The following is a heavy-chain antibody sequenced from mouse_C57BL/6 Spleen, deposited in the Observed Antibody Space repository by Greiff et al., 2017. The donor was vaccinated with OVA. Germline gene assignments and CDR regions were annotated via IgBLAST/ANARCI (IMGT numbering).Heavy chain of an antibody. CDR2: IYPRDGST. Sequence: QVQLQQSGPELVKPGASVKLSCKASGYTFTSYDINWVKQRPGQGLEWIGWIYPRDGSTKYNEKFKGKATVTVDTSSSTAYMELHSLTSEDSAVYFCAREGNYYGSSYDYAMDYWGQGTSVTVSS. D-gene: IGHD1-1*01. CDR3: AREGNYYGSSYDYAMDY. CDR1: GYTFTSYD. J-gene: IGHJ4*01. V-gene: IGHV1-85*01.